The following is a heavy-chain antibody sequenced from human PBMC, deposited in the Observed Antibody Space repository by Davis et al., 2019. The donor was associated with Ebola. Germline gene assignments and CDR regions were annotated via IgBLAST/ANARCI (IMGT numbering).Heavy chain of an antibody. D-gene: IGHD6-19*01. CDR3: ARVDSSGWHNFDY. CDR2: IWYDGSNK. CDR1: GFTFSSYG. Sequence: GESLKISCAASGFTFSSYGMHWVRQAPGKGLEWVAVIWYDGSNKYYADSVKGRFTISRDNSKNTLYLQMNSLRAEDTAVYYCARVDSSGWHNFDYWGQGTLVTVSS. J-gene: IGHJ4*02. V-gene: IGHV3-33*01.